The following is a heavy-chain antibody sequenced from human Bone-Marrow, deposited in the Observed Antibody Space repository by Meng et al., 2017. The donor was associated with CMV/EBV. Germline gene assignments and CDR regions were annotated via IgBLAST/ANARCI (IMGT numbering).Heavy chain of an antibody. D-gene: IGHD2-2*01. CDR1: GFTSSSYS. CDR2: ISFSDSYI. J-gene: IGHJ4*02. Sequence: GGSLRLSCAASGFTSSSYSMNWVRQAPGKGLEWVSSISFSDSYIYYADSVKGRFAISRDNAKNSLYLQMNSLRAEDTAVYYCARERCSTTSCRFDLWGQGTLVTVSS. CDR3: ARERCSTTSCRFDL. V-gene: IGHV3-21*01.